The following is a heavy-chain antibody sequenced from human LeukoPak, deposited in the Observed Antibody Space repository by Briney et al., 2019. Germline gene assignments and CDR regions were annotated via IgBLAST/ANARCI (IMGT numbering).Heavy chain of an antibody. Sequence: AGGSLRLSCAASGFTFSTYWMHWVRQGSGKGLVWVSRINSDGSSTSYAGSVKGRSTISRDNAKNTLYLQMNSLRAEDTAVYYCVREGYDSSGFDYWGQGTLVTVSS. CDR2: INSDGSST. D-gene: IGHD3-22*01. V-gene: IGHV3-74*01. CDR1: GFTFSTYW. J-gene: IGHJ4*02. CDR3: VREGYDSSGFDY.